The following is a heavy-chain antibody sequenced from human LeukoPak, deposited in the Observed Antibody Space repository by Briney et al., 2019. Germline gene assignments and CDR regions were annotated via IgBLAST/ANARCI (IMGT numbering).Heavy chain of an antibody. CDR2: IYTSGST. D-gene: IGHD1-1*01. CDR3: ARTTVYYFDY. CDR1: GGSISSYY. V-gene: IGHV4-4*09. Sequence: SETLSLTCTVSGGSISSYYWSWIRQPPGKGLEWIGYIYTSGSTNYNPSLKSRVTISVDTSKNQFSLKLSSVTAADTAEYYCARTTVYYFDYWGQGTLVTVSS. J-gene: IGHJ4*02.